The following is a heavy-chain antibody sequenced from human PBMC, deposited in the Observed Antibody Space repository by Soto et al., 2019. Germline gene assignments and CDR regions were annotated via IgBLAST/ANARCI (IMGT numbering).Heavy chain of an antibody. J-gene: IGHJ4*02. CDR3: ARGGCYDFWSGYCPFDY. CDR2: IYYSGST. Sequence: PSETLPLTCTVSGGSISSYYWSWIRQPPGKGLEWIGYIYYSGSTNYNPSLKSRVTISVDTSKNQFSLKLSSVTAADTAVYYCARGGCYDFWSGYCPFDYWGQGTLVTVSS. D-gene: IGHD3-3*01. V-gene: IGHV4-59*01. CDR1: GGSISSYY.